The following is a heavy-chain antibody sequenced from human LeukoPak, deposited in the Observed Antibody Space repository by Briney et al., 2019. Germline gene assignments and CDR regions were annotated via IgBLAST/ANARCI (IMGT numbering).Heavy chain of an antibody. V-gene: IGHV3-7*01. Sequence: PGGSLRLSCAASGFTFSSYWMSWVRQAPGKGLEWVANIKQDGSEKYYVDSVKGRFTVSRINANNTVYLQMNSLKVEDTAVYYCAKDGGSSWTGGNWFDPWGQGTLVTVSS. CDR2: IKQDGSEK. CDR1: GFTFSSYW. D-gene: IGHD6-13*01. CDR3: AKDGGSSWTGGNWFDP. J-gene: IGHJ5*02.